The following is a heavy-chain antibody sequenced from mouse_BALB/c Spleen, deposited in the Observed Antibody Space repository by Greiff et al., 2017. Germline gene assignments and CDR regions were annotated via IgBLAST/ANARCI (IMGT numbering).Heavy chain of an antibody. Sequence: EVQLQQSGPVLARPGASVKMSCKASGYTFTSYWTHWVKQRPGQGLEWIGAIYPGNSDTSYNQKFKGKAKLTAVQSTSTAYMELSSLTNEDSAVYYVTRDDYDDAMDYWGQGTSVTVSS. J-gene: IGHJ4*01. CDR3: TRDDYDDAMDY. CDR2: IYPGNSDT. CDR1: GYTFTSYW. V-gene: IGHV1-5*01. D-gene: IGHD2-4*01.